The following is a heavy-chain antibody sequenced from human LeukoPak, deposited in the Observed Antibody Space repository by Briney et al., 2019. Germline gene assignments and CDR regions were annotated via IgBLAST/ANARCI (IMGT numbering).Heavy chain of an antibody. V-gene: IGHV3-23*01. Sequence: GGSLRLSCAASGFTFSSYSMSWVRQAPGEGLEWVSAISDSGASTYYADSVKGRFAISRDNSKNTLYLQMNSLRAEDTAVYYCARGSYDSSGYFIRTEDYYFDYWGQGTLVTVSS. D-gene: IGHD3-22*01. J-gene: IGHJ4*02. CDR2: ISDSGAST. CDR3: ARGSYDSSGYFIRTEDYYFDY. CDR1: GFTFSSYS.